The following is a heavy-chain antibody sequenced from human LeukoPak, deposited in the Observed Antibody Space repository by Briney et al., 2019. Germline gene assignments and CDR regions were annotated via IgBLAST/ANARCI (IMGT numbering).Heavy chain of an antibody. CDR2: IYYSGST. CDR1: GGSISSSNYY. J-gene: IGHJ3*02. D-gene: IGHD5-18*01. CDR3: ARPDQRGYTYGYSAFDI. V-gene: IGHV4-39*01. Sequence: SETLSPTCTVSGGSISSSNYYWGWIRQPPGKGLEWIGSIYYSGSTYYNPSLKSRVTISADTSKNQFSLKLSSVTAADTPVYYRARPDQRGYTYGYSAFDIWGQGTMVTVSS.